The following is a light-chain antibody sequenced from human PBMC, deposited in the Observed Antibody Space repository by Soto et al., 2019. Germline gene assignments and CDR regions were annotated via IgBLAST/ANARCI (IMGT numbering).Light chain of an antibody. CDR2: GAS. Sequence: SVVAESPGTLSCFPWERASLSRRASQTVSNSYLAWYQQKPGQAPRLLIYGASTRATGIPDRFSGSGSGTDFTLTISRLEPEDFAVYYCQQYVKSPWTFGLGTKVDI. J-gene: IGKJ1*01. V-gene: IGKV3-20*01. CDR3: QQYVKSPWT. CDR1: QTVSNSY.